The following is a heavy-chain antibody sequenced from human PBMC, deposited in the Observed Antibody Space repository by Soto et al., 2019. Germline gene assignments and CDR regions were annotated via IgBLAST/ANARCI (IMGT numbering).Heavy chain of an antibody. Sequence: EVQLVESGGGLIQPGGSMRLSFAASGFTVSSNYMSCVRQAPGKGLEWVSVIYSGGSTYYADSVKGRFTISRDNSYNKLYLKMNSLRAEDTAVYYCGVGRILYYWGQGTLVTVSS. V-gene: IGHV3-53*01. CDR1: GFTVSSNY. J-gene: IGHJ4*02. D-gene: IGHD2-15*01. CDR2: IYSGGST. CDR3: GVGRILYY.